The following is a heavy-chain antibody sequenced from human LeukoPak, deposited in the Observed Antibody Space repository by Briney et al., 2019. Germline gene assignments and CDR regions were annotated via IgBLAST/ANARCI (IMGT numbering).Heavy chain of an antibody. CDR2: ISGSGGST. D-gene: IGHD3-10*01. CDR1: GFTFSSYA. J-gene: IGHJ4*02. Sequence: PGGSLRLSCAASGFTFSSYAMGWVRQAPGKGREWASAISGSGGSTYYADSVKGRFTISRDNSKNTLYLQMDSLRVEDTAVYYCAKGTMVRGVIYDYWGQGTLVTVSS. CDR3: AKGTMVRGVIYDY. V-gene: IGHV3-23*01.